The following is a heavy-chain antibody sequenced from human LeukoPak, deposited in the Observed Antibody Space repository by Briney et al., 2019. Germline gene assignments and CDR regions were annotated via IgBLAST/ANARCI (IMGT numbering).Heavy chain of an antibody. D-gene: IGHD3-22*01. Sequence: GASVKVSCKASGYTFTGYYMHWVRQAPGQGLEWMGWINPNSGGTNYAQKLQGRVTMTRDTSISTAYMELRSLRSDGTAVYYCARGLPPRRNSDSSGYYSYYFDYWGQGSLVTVSS. CDR1: GYTFTGYY. J-gene: IGHJ4*02. V-gene: IGHV1-2*02. CDR3: ARGLPPRRNSDSSGYYSYYFDY. CDR2: INPNSGGT.